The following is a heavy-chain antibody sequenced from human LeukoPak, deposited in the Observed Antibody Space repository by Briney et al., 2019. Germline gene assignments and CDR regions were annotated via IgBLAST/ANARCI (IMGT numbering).Heavy chain of an antibody. J-gene: IGHJ3*02. CDR3: ARVRGSYSSLGYHFDI. CDR2: ISSNGVST. D-gene: IGHD1-26*01. Sequence: GGSLRLSCAASGFTFSSYAMHWVRQAPGKGLEYVSAISSNGVSTDYATSVKGRFTISRDNSKNTLYLQMGSLRVEDMAVYYCARVRGSYSSLGYHFDIWGQGTMVTVSS. CDR1: GFTFSSYA. V-gene: IGHV3-64*01.